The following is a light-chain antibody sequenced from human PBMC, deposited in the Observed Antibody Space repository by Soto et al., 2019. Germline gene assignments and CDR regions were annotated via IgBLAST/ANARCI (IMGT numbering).Light chain of an antibody. J-gene: IGKJ3*01. CDR1: QSVSTK. V-gene: IGKV3-15*01. CDR2: GAS. Sequence: EIVMTQSPATLSVSPGERATLSCRASQSVSTKLAWYRHKPGQAPRLLIYGASTRATGIPARFSGSGSGTEYTLTINGLQSDDFAVYYCQQYKNWPHFTFGPGTTVDIK. CDR3: QQYKNWPHFT.